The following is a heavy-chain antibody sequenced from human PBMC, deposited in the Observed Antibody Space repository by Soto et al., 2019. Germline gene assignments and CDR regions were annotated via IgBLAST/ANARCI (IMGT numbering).Heavy chain of an antibody. V-gene: IGHV3-64*01. CDR1: GYTFSSYA. Sequence: GGSLRLSCSASGYTFSSYAMHWVRQAPGKGLEYVSAISSNGGSTYYANSVKGRFTISRDNSKNTLYLQMGSLRAEDMAVYYCARPGGHDAFDIWGQGTMLTVSS. D-gene: IGHD1-26*01. CDR3: ARPGGHDAFDI. CDR2: ISSNGGST. J-gene: IGHJ3*02.